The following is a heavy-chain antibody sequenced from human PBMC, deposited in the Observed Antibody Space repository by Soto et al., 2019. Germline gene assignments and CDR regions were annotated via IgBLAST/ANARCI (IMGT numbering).Heavy chain of an antibody. D-gene: IGHD3-9*01. Sequence: SGPTLVKPTQPLTLTCTFSGFSLSTSGVGVGWIRQPPGKALEWLALIYWNDDKRYSPSLKSRLTITKDTSKNQVVLTMTNMDPVDTATYYCAHRLITIFSEAFDYWGQGTLVTVSS. CDR2: IYWNDDK. J-gene: IGHJ4*02. CDR1: GFSLSTSGVG. V-gene: IGHV2-5*01. CDR3: AHRLITIFSEAFDY.